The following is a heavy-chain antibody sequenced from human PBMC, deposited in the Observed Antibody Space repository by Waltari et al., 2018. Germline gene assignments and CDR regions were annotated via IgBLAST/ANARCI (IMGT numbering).Heavy chain of an antibody. J-gene: IGHJ6*02. V-gene: IGHV4-34*01. Sequence: QVQLQQWGAGLLKPSETLSLTCAVYGGSFSGYYWSWIRQPPGKGLEWIGEINHSGSTNYNPSLKSRVTISVDTSKNQFSLKLSSVTAADTAVYYCAIGEYQLLWDYYYGMDVWGQGTTVTVSS. CDR1: GGSFSGYY. CDR3: AIGEYQLLWDYYYGMDV. CDR2: INHSGST. D-gene: IGHD2-2*01.